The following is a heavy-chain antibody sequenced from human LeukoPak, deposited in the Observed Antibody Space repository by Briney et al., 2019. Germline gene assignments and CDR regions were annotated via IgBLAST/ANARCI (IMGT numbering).Heavy chain of an antibody. Sequence: GGSLTLSCAVSGFTFSDFWMNWVRQAPGKELEWVASINQNGGENYYVDSVKGRFTVSRDNPRNSLYLQMSSLRAEDTAVYYCARDWRPFLVDYWGQGTLVTVSS. CDR1: GFTFSDFW. J-gene: IGHJ4*02. CDR2: INQNGGEN. V-gene: IGHV3-7*01. D-gene: IGHD2/OR15-2a*01. CDR3: ARDWRPFLVDY.